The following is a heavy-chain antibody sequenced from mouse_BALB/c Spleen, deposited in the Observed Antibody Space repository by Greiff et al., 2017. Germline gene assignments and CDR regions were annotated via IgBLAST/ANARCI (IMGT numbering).Heavy chain of an antibody. J-gene: IGHJ2*01. CDR2: ISSGGST. CDR3: ARDGITTVVAPFDY. D-gene: IGHD1-1*01. CDR1: GFTFSSYA. Sequence: EVQVVESGGGLVKPGGSLKLSCAASGFTFSSYAMSWVRQTPEKRLEWVASISSGGSTYYPDSVKGRFTISRDNARNILYLQMSSLRSEDTAMYYCARDGITTVVAPFDYWGQGTTLTVSS. V-gene: IGHV5-6-5*01.